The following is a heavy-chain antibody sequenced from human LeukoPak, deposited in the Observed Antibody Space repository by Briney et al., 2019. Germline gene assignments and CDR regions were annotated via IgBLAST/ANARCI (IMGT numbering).Heavy chain of an antibody. Sequence: SVKLSCKVSRVSFTVFTTSCGRQAPGQGLEWMGGIIPIFGTANYAQKFQGRVTITTEASTSTAYMELSSQRSADTAVYYCARGFEIPLWPPGYWGQGTLVTVSS. D-gene: IGHD5-18*01. CDR3: ARGFEIPLWPPGY. V-gene: IGHV1-69*05. CDR2: IIPIFGTA. J-gene: IGHJ4*02. CDR1: RVSFTVFT.